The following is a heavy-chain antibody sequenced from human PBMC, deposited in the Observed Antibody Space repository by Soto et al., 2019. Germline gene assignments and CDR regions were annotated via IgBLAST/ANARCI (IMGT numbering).Heavy chain of an antibody. Sequence: ASVKLSCKASGYTFTSYAIHWVRQAPGQRLEWMGWINAGNGNTKYSQKFQGRVTITRDTSASTAYMELSSLRSEDTAVYYCARSIVVVTVLDYWGQGTLVTV. CDR2: INAGNGNT. J-gene: IGHJ4*02. D-gene: IGHD2-21*02. CDR1: GYTFTSYA. V-gene: IGHV1-3*01. CDR3: ARSIVVVTVLDY.